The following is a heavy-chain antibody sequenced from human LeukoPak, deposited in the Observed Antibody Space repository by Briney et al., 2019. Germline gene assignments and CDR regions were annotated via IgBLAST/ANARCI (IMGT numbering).Heavy chain of an antibody. CDR2: IRYDGSNK. CDR1: GFTFSSYG. D-gene: IGHD1-26*01. CDR3: ANGGSYRADDY. V-gene: IGHV3-30*02. J-gene: IGHJ4*02. Sequence: PGGSLRLSCAASGFTFSSYGMHWVRQAPGKGLEWVAFIRYDGSNKYYADSVEGRFPISSENSKNTLNLQTNSLRAEHTAVYYCANGGSYRADDYWGQGTLVTVSS.